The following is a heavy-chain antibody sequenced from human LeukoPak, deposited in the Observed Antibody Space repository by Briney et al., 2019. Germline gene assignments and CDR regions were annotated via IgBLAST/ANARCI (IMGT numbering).Heavy chain of an antibody. D-gene: IGHD6-19*01. V-gene: IGHV1-69*13. J-gene: IGHJ4*02. CDR3: ARDGGSSGWYFCVY. CDR2: IIPIFGTA. Sequence: GASVKVSCKASGCTFSSYAISWVRQAPGQGLEWMGGIIPIFGTANYAQKFQGRVTITADESTSTAYMELSSLRSEDTAVYYCARDGGSSGWYFCVYWGQGTLVTVSS. CDR1: GCTFSSYA.